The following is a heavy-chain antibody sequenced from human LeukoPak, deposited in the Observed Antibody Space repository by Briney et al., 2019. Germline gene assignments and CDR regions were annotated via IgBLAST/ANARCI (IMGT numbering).Heavy chain of an antibody. CDR2: INSDGKTT. CDR1: GFTFSNSW. V-gene: IGHV3-74*01. J-gene: IGHJ4*02. D-gene: IGHD1-26*01. Sequence: PGGSLRLSCAASGFTFSNSWMHWVRQAPGKGLVWVSRINSDGKTTTYADSVRGRFTISRDNSKNTLYLQMNSLRAEDTAVYYCARVEYSGSYYFDYWGQGTLVTVSS. CDR3: ARVEYSGSYYFDY.